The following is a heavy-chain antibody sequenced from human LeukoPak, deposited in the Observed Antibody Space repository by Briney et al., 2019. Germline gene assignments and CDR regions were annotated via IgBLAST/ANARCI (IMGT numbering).Heavy chain of an antibody. CDR2: IMWRSGST. Sequence: GGSLRLSCVVSGFTSDDHAMHWVRQASGKGLEWVAGIMWRSGSTGYGDSVKGRFTISRDNAKKSLYLQVNGLRVEDTAFYYCTKDLTPGGADVWGQGTTVTVSS. D-gene: IGHD3-10*01. CDR1: GFTSDDHA. J-gene: IGHJ6*02. CDR3: TKDLTPGGADV. V-gene: IGHV3-9*02.